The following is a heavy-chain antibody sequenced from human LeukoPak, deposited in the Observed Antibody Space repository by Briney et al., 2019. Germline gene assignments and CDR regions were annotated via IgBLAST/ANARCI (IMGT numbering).Heavy chain of an antibody. V-gene: IGHV3-7*01. D-gene: IGHD3-3*01. CDR3: AKDGYGRFLEWLLSY. Sequence: PGGSLRLSCAASGFTFSSYWMSWVRQAPGKGLEWVANIKQDGSEKYYVDSVKGRFTISRDNAKNSLYLQMNSLRAEDTAVYYCAKDGYGRFLEWLLSYWGQGTLVTVSS. CDR1: GFTFSSYW. J-gene: IGHJ4*02. CDR2: IKQDGSEK.